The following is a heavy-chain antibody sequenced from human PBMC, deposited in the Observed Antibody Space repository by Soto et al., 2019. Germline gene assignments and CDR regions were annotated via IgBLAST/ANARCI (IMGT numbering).Heavy chain of an antibody. D-gene: IGHD2-2*01. Sequence: GGSLRLSCAASGLSFSRFSMNWVRQAPGKELEWISYISGDSSTIYYADSVRGRFTISRDNPRNSLYLQMNSLRADDTAAYYCASCESCRSGSCPTPKDYYIMDVWGEGTTVTVSS. J-gene: IGHJ6*03. V-gene: IGHV3-48*01. CDR1: GLSFSRFS. CDR3: ASCESCRSGSCPTPKDYYIMDV. CDR2: ISGDSSTI.